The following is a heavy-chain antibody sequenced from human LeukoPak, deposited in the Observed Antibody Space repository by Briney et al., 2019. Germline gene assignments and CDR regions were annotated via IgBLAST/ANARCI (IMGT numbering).Heavy chain of an antibody. D-gene: IGHD2-21*01. CDR1: GFRFSSCA. J-gene: IGHJ4*02. V-gene: IGHV3-30*03. Sequence: GGSLRLSCATSGFRFSSCAMSWVRQAPGKGLEWVAVISYDGSNKYYADSVKGRFTISRDNSKNTLYLQMNSLSAEDTAVYYCARDRWAGGDWVDYWGQGTLVTVSS. CDR3: ARDRWAGGDWVDY. CDR2: ISYDGSNK.